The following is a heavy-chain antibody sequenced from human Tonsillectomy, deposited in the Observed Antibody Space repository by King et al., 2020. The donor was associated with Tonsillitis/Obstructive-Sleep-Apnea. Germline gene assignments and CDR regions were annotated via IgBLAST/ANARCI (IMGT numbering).Heavy chain of an antibody. J-gene: IGHJ6*02. CDR1: GFTFSTYG. CDR2: ISYDGSKK. Sequence: VQLVESGGGVVQPGRSLRLSCAASGFTFSTYGIHWVRQAPGKGLEWVAVISYDGSKKYYADSVRGRFTISRDNSKNTLYLQMDSLRAEDTAVYYCATDRRLPPAEPIHGMAVWGQGTTVTVSS. CDR3: ATDRRLPPAEPIHGMAV. D-gene: IGHD6-25*01. V-gene: IGHV3-30*03.